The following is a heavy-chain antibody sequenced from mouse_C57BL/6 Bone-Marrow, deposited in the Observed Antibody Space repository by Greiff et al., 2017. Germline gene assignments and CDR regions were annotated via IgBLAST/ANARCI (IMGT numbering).Heavy chain of an antibody. Sequence: EVHLVESGPVLVKPGASVKMSCKASGYTFTDYYMNWVKQSHGKSLEWIGVINPYNGGTSYNQKFKGKATLTVDKSSSTAYMELNSLTSEDSAVYYCARYYYGSSRYWYFDVWGTGTTVTVSS. CDR1: GYTFTDYY. CDR2: INPYNGGT. CDR3: ARYYYGSSRYWYFDV. D-gene: IGHD1-1*01. J-gene: IGHJ1*03. V-gene: IGHV1-19*01.